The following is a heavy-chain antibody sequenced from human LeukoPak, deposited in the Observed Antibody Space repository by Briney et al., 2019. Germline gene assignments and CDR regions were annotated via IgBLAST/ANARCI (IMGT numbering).Heavy chain of an antibody. V-gene: IGHV3-23*01. CDR3: AKDRSPWSWLANPIFEY. CDR1: GFTFSSYA. D-gene: IGHD6-19*01. J-gene: IGHJ4*02. Sequence: GGSLRLSCAASGFTFSSYAMSWVRQAPGKGLEWVSAISGSGGSTYYADSVKGRFTISRDNSKNTLYLQMNSLRAEDTAVYYCAKDRSPWSWLANPIFEYWGQGTLVTVSS. CDR2: ISGSGGST.